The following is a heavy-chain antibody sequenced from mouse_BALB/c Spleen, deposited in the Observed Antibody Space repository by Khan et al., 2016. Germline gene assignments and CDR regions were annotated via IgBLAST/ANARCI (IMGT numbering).Heavy chain of an antibody. CDR2: ISYDGSN. CDR3: ARGGYYGSSAYWYYDV. D-gene: IGHD1-1*01. CDR1: GYSITSGYY. V-gene: IGHV3-6*02. J-gene: IGHJ1*01. Sequence: EVQLQESGPGLVKPSQSLSLTCSVTGYSITSGYYWNWIRHFPGNKLEWMGYISYDGSNNYNPSLKNRISITRDTSKNQFFLKLNSVTTEDTATYYGARGGYYGSSAYWYYDVWGAGTAVTVSS.